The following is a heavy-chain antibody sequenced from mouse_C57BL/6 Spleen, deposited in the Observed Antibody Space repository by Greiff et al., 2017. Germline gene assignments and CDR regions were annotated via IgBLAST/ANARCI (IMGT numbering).Heavy chain of an antibody. Sequence: EVQLQQSGPELVKPGASVKISCKASGYTFTDYYMNWVKQSHGKSLEWIGDINPNNGGTSYNQKFKGKATLTVDKSSSTAYMELRSLTSEDSAVYYCARSPPFYGSSPYFDYWGQGTTLTVSS. CDR3: ARSPPFYGSSPYFDY. CDR1: GYTFTDYY. V-gene: IGHV1-26*01. CDR2: INPNNGGT. J-gene: IGHJ2*01. D-gene: IGHD1-1*01.